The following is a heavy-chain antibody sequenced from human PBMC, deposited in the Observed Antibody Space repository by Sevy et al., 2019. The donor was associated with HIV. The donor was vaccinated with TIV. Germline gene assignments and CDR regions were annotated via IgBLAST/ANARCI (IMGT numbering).Heavy chain of an antibody. CDR2: ISSNGDST. CDR3: LRDLLRPVVVPAASFDY. CDR1: GFTFNYYG. V-gene: IGHV3-64D*06. J-gene: IGHJ4*02. Sequence: GGSLRLSCSASGFTFNYYGMYWVRQAPGKGLQYVSGISSNGDSTDYGDSVKVRFTISRDNSKTTLSLQMSSMRAEDTAVSYCLRDLLRPVVVPAASFDYWGQGTLVTVSS. D-gene: IGHD2-2*01.